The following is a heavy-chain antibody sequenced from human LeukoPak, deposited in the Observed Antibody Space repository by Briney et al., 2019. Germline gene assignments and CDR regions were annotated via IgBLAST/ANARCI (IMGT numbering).Heavy chain of an antibody. V-gene: IGHV1-46*01. CDR1: GYTFTSYY. D-gene: IGHD6-6*01. CDR3: ARAYSIAARGWSN. J-gene: IGHJ4*02. Sequence: GASVKVSCKASGYTFTSYYMHWVRQAPGQGLEWMGIINPSGGSTSYAQKFQGRVTMTRDMSTSTVYMELSSLRSEDTAVYYCARAYSIAARGWSNWGQGTLVTVSS. CDR2: INPSGGST.